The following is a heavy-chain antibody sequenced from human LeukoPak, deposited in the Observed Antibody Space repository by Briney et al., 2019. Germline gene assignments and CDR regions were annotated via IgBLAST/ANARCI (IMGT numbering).Heavy chain of an antibody. CDR3: ARDLSSSWYSLGY. J-gene: IGHJ4*02. D-gene: IGHD6-13*01. CDR2: INWDGGAT. CDR1: GSAFGDYG. Sequence: PGGSLRLSCAASGSAFGDYGMDWVRQAPGKGLEWVAGINWDGGATGYVESVKGRFTISRDNAKRFLYLQMDGLRVEDTAFYYCARDLSSSWYSLGYWGQGTQVIVSS. V-gene: IGHV3-20*04.